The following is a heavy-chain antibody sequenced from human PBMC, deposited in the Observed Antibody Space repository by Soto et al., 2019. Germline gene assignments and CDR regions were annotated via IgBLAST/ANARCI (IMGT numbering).Heavy chain of an antibody. Sequence: QVQLAESGGSVVQPGRSLRLSCEASGLTFTSYAMHWVRQAPGKGLEWVAVISYDGINEYYADSVKGRFTISRDNSKNTLFLQMSSLRVEDTAVYYCARDRLRLGELSLIGYFDYWGQGTLVTVSS. CDR3: ARDRLRLGELSLIGYFDY. V-gene: IGHV3-30*15. CDR1: GLTFTSYA. J-gene: IGHJ4*02. D-gene: IGHD3-16*02. CDR2: ISYDGINE.